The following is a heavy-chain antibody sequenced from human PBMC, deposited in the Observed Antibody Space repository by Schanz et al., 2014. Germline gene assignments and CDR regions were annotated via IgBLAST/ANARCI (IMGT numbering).Heavy chain of an antibody. CDR3: ARDGDRFYHNYYMDV. V-gene: IGHV1-18*01. Sequence: QVHLVQSGAEVKRPGASVKVSCKASGYTFTSYGISWVRQAPGQGLEWMGWISAYNGNTKYPQKLQGRVTMTTDTSTSTAYMELRSLRSDDTAVYYCARDGDRFYHNYYMDVWGKGTTVTVSS. CDR2: ISAYNGNT. J-gene: IGHJ6*03. CDR1: GYTFTSYG. D-gene: IGHD4-17*01.